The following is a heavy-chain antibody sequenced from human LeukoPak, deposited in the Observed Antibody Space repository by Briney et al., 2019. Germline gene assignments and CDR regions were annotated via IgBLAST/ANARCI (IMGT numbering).Heavy chain of an antibody. Sequence: GGSLRLSCAASGFTFSSYGMHWVRQAPGKGLERVAFIRYDGSNKYYADSVKGRFTISRDNSKNTLYLQMNSLRAEDTAVYYCAKDVDSSVGYWGQGTLVTVSS. CDR2: IRYDGSNK. CDR3: AKDVDSSVGY. CDR1: GFTFSSYG. J-gene: IGHJ4*02. V-gene: IGHV3-30*02. D-gene: IGHD6-19*01.